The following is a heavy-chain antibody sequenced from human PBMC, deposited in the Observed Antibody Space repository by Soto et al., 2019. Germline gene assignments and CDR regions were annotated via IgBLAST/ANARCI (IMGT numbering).Heavy chain of an antibody. CDR1: GGSISSYY. J-gene: IGHJ4*02. D-gene: IGHD3-3*01. CDR3: ARTLRFLEWLWVDY. CDR2: IYYSGST. Sequence: KPSETLSLTCTVSGGSISSYYWSWIRQPPGKGLEWIGYIYYSGSTNYNPSLKSRVTISVDTSKNQFSLKLSSVTAADTAVYYCARTLRFLEWLWVDYWGQGTLVTVSS. V-gene: IGHV4-59*01.